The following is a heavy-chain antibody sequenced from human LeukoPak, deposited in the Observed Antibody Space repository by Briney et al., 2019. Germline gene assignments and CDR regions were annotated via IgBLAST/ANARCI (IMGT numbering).Heavy chain of an antibody. CDR1: GGSISSGSYY. J-gene: IGHJ5*02. CDR3: ARDRNYDFWSGYTNWLDP. V-gene: IGHV4-61*02. D-gene: IGHD3-3*01. CDR2: NYTSGST. Sequence: SQTLSLTCTVSGGSISSGSYYWSWIRQPAGKGLVWIGRNYTSGSTNYNPYRKSRVTISVDTSKNQFSLKLSSVTAADTAVYYCARDRNYDFWSGYTNWLDPWGQGTLVTVSS.